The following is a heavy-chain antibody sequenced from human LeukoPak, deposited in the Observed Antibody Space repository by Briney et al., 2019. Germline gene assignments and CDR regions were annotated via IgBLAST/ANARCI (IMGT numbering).Heavy chain of an antibody. CDR3: AKSESYRFDY. J-gene: IGHJ4*02. CDR2: INSDGSST. V-gene: IGHV3-74*01. CDR1: GFTFSSYW. Sequence: GGSLRLPCAASGFTFSSYWMHWVRQAPGKGLVWVSRINSDGSSTSYADSVKGRFTISRDNAKNSLYLQVNSLRDEDTAVYYCAKSESYRFDYWGQGTLVTVSS. D-gene: IGHD1-26*01.